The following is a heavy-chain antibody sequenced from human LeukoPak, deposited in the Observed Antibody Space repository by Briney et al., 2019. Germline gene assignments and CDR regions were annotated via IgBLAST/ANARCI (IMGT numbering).Heavy chain of an antibody. CDR1: GGSFSGYY. D-gene: IGHD3-10*01. CDR3: ARVMVRGVNEDSRDY. V-gene: IGHV4-34*01. J-gene: IGHJ4*02. Sequence: SETLSLTCAVYGGSFSGYYWSWIRQPPGKGLEWIGEINHSGSTNYNPSLKSRVTISVDTSKNQFSLKLSSVTAADTAVYYCARVMVRGVNEDSRDYWGQGTLVTVSS. CDR2: INHSGST.